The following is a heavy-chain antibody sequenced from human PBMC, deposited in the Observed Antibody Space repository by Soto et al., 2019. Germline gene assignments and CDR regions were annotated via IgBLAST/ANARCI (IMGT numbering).Heavy chain of an antibody. D-gene: IGHD6-19*01. J-gene: IGHJ6*02. CDR1: GGTFSSYA. Sequence: AASVKVSCKASGGTFSSYAISWVRQAPGQGLEWMGGIIPIFGTANYAQKFQGRVTITADESTSTAYMELSSLRSEDTAVYYCARSAYSSGWCEGYGMDVWGQGTTVTVSS. CDR3: ARSAYSSGWCEGYGMDV. V-gene: IGHV1-69*13. CDR2: IIPIFGTA.